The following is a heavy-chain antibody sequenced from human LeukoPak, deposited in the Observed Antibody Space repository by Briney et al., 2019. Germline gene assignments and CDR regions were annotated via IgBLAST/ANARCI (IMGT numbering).Heavy chain of an antibody. CDR2: ISSSGSTI. V-gene: IGHV3-11*01. CDR1: GFTFSDYY. D-gene: IGHD3-22*01. CDR3: ARVAPYYYDSSGYYYLDY. Sequence: GGSLRLSCAASGFTFSDYYMSWIRQAPGKGLEWVSYISSSGSTIYYADSVKGRFTISRDNAKNSLYLQMNSLRAEDTAVYYCARVAPYYYDSSGYYYLDYWGQGTLVTVSS. J-gene: IGHJ4*02.